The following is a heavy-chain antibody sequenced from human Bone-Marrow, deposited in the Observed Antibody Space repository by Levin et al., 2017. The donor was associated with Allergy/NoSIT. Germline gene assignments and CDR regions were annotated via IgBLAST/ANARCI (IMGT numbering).Heavy chain of an antibody. CDR2: IVIGSGNT. CDR3: AADPVTYNSLTNSYLRAYAFDI. D-gene: IGHD3-9*01. CDR1: GFTFSTCA. J-gene: IGHJ3*02. Sequence: SVKVSCKASGFTFSTCAVQWVRQARGQRPEWMGWIVIGSGNTNYAQKFQGRITITRDMSTSTVYMEMRSLRSEDTAVYFCAADPVTYNSLTNSYLRAYAFDIWGQGTMVTVSA. V-gene: IGHV1-58*01.